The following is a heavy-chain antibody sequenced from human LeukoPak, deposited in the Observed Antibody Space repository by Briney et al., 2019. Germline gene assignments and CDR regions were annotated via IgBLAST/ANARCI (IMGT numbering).Heavy chain of an antibody. Sequence: GASVKVSCKASGYTFTGYYMHWVRQAPGQGLEWMGIINPSGGSTSYAQKFQGRVTMTRDMSTSTVYVELSSLRSEDTAVYYCARNVLLFPFDPWGQGTLVTVSS. CDR1: GYTFTGYY. V-gene: IGHV1-46*01. CDR2: INPSGGST. CDR3: ARNVLLFPFDP. D-gene: IGHD3-10*01. J-gene: IGHJ5*02.